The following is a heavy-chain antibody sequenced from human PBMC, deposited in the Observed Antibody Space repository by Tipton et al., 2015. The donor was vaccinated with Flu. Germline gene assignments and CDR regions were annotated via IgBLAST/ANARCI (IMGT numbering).Heavy chain of an antibody. J-gene: IGHJ6*02. D-gene: IGHD5-18*01. CDR1: GDSISSSSYY. Sequence: LRLSCTVSGDSISSSSYYWGWIRQDPGKGLEWIVSIYYSGSTYYNPSLKSRVTISVDTSKNQYSLKLSSVTAADTAVYYCARDRSDPSGYNSGLPLYYYYYYGMDVWGQGTTVTVSS. CDR3: ARDRSDPSGYNSGLPLYYYYYYGMDV. V-gene: IGHV4-39*07. CDR2: IYYSGST.